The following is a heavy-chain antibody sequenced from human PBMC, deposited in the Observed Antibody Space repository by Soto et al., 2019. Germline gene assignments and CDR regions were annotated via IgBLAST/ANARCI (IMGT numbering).Heavy chain of an antibody. J-gene: IGHJ4*02. D-gene: IGHD4-4*01. CDR3: ARADAVTDSDY. V-gene: IGHV3-74*01. CDR2: XSPDGXST. Sequence: PGXSRRLSCAASGFTFRSSFMDWVRQAPGKGLVWVSSXSPDGXSTSYAESVKGXFTISRDXXKNTLYLKTNSLRDQDKDVYYCARADAVTDSDYWGKGTLVTVYS. CDR1: GFTFRSSF.